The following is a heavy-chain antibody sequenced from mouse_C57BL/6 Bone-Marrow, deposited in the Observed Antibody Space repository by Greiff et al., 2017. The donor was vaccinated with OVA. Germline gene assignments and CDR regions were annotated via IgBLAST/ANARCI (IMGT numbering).Heavy chain of an antibody. CDR3: ARRGYYGSPWYFDV. CDR2: IDPSDSYT. V-gene: IGHV1-50*01. D-gene: IGHD1-1*01. J-gene: IGHJ1*03. Sequence: VQLQQPGAELVKPGASVKLSCKASGYTFTSYWMQWVKQRPGQGLEWIGEIDPSDSYTNYNQKFKGKATLTVDTSSSTAYMQLSSLTSEDSAVYYCARRGYYGSPWYFDVWGTGTTVTVSS. CDR1: GYTFTSYW.